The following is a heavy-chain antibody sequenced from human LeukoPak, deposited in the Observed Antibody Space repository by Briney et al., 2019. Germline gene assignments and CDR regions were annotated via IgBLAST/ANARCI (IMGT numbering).Heavy chain of an antibody. Sequence: PSETLSLTCAVYGGSFSGYYWSWIRQPPGKGLEWIGEIDHSGSTSYNPSLKSRVTISVDTSKNQFSLKVSSVTAADTAVYYCARGLFHSSGLPYAMDVWGQGTTVTVSS. CDR2: IDHSGST. V-gene: IGHV4-34*01. D-gene: IGHD3-22*01. CDR3: ARGLFHSSGLPYAMDV. CDR1: GGSFSGYY. J-gene: IGHJ6*02.